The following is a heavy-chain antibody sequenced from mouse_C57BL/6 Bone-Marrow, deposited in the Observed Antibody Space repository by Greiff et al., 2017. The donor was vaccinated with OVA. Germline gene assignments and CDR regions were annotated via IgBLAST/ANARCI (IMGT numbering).Heavy chain of an antibody. CDR2: ISSGSSTI. V-gene: IGHV5-17*01. CDR3: ARPIYYDYAWFAC. J-gene: IGHJ3*01. Sequence: EVQGVESGGGLVKPGGSLKLSCAASGFTFSDYGMHWVRQAPEKGLEWVAYISSGSSTIYYADTVKGRFTISRDNAKNTLFLQMTSLRSEDTAMYYCARPIYYDYAWFACWGQGTLVTVSA. D-gene: IGHD2-4*01. CDR1: GFTFSDYG.